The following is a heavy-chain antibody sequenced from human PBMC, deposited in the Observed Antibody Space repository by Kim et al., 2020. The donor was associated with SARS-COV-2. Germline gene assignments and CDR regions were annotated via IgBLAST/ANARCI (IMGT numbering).Heavy chain of an antibody. J-gene: IGHJ4*02. CDR3: ARGRPYYYGSGRVY. D-gene: IGHD3-10*01. V-gene: IGHV3-48*03. Sequence: YADSVKGRFTISRDNAKNSLYLQMNSLGAEDTACYYCARGRPYYYGSGRVYWGQGTLVTVSS.